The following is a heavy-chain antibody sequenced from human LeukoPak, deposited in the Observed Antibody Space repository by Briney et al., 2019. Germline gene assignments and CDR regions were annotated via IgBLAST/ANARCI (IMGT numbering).Heavy chain of an antibody. D-gene: IGHD5-18*01. CDR1: GYTFTGHY. Sequence: ASVKVSCKASGYTFTGHYMHWVRQAPGQGLEWMGWINPNSGGTNYAQKFQGRVTMTRDTSISTAYMELSRLRSDDTAVYYCARFTYSYGTHWGQGTLVTVSS. CDR2: INPNSGGT. V-gene: IGHV1-2*02. CDR3: ARFTYSYGTH. J-gene: IGHJ4*02.